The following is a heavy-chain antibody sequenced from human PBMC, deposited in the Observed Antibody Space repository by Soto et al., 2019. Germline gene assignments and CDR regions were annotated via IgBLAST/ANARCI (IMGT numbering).Heavy chain of an antibody. J-gene: IGHJ6*02. V-gene: IGHV3-30*18. CDR1: RLSFRNYD. Sequence: LIRSSVPPRLSFRNYDKHWVRQAPGTGLGWVAFIAYDGSNKYNADSLKGRFTVSRDNSKTTLYLQVNSLGTEDTAVDYCAKESSGRDDIVVVPAAMDVWGQGTTVTVSS. CDR3: AKESSGRDDIVVVPAAMDV. CDR2: IAYDGSNK. D-gene: IGHD2-2*01.